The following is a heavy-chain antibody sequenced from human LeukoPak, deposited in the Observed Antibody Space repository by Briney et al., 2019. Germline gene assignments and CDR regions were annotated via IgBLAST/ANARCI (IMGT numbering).Heavy chain of an antibody. J-gene: IGHJ4*02. CDR2: INNDGSST. CDR1: GFTFSTYW. V-gene: IGHV3-74*01. Sequence: GGSLRLSCAASGFTFSTYWMHWVRQVPGKGLVWVSRINNDGSSTTYADSVQGRFTISRDNAKNTLYLQMSSLRVEDTAIYYCARAAFSSGWYFDYWGQGTPVTAS. CDR3: ARAAFSSGWYFDY. D-gene: IGHD6-19*01.